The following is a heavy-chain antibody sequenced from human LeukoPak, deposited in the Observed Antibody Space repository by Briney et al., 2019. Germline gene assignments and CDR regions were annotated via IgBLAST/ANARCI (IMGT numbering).Heavy chain of an antibody. CDR3: ARESYYGSGSYYSRLYYYYGMDV. D-gene: IGHD3-10*01. CDR2: IYYSGST. J-gene: IGHJ6*02. CDR1: GGSISSDY. Sequence: SETLSLTCTVSGGSISSDYWSWIRQPPGKGLECIGYIYYSGSTNYNPSLKSRVTISVDTSKNQFSLKLRSVTAADTAVYYCARESYYGSGSYYSRLYYYYGMDVWGQGTTVTVSS. V-gene: IGHV4-59*01.